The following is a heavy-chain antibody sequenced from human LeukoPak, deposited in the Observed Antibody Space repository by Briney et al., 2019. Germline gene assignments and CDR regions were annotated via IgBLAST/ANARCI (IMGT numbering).Heavy chain of an antibody. V-gene: IGHV3-64*01. CDR1: GFTFSNYA. CDR2: ISSNGGST. D-gene: IGHD2-2*01. J-gene: IGHJ3*02. Sequence: GGSLRLSCAGSGFTFSNYAMHWVRQAPGKGLEYVSAISSNGGSTYYANSVKGRFTISRDNSKNTLYLQMGSLRAEDMAVYYCARAGYCSTTSCYGAFDIWGQGTMVTVSS. CDR3: ARAGYCSTTSCYGAFDI.